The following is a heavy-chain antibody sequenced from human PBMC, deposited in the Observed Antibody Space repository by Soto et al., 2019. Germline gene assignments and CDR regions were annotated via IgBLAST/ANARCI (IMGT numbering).Heavy chain of an antibody. Sequence: SETLSLTCAVYGGSFSGYSWSWIRQPPGKGLEWIGEINHSGSTNYNPSLKSRVIISVDTSKNQFSLKLSSVTAADTAVYYCARKFDAKPSTLWSGYYKRAFDIWGQGTMVTVSS. CDR1: GGSFSGYS. D-gene: IGHD3-3*01. CDR2: INHSGST. CDR3: ARKFDAKPSTLWSGYYKRAFDI. J-gene: IGHJ3*02. V-gene: IGHV4-34*01.